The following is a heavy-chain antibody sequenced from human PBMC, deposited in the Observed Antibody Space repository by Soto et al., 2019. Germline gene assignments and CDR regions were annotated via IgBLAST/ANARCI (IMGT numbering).Heavy chain of an antibody. CDR3: ARDGQWLPRDGLRSSYYFDY. V-gene: IGHV3-33*01. Sequence: QVQLVESGGGVVQPGRSLRLSCAASGFNFSSYVXHWVRQAPGKGLEWVAVIWYDGGNKYYADSVKGRFTISRDNSKNTLYLQMNSLRAEDTAVYYCARDGQWLPRDGLRSSYYFDYWGQGTLVTVSS. CDR2: IWYDGGNK. D-gene: IGHD6-19*01. J-gene: IGHJ4*02. CDR1: GFNFSSYV.